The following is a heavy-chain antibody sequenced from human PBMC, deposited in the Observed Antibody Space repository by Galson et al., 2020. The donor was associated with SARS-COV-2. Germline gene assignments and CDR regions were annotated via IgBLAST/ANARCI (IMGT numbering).Heavy chain of an antibody. D-gene: IGHD3-9*01. CDR1: GYTFTDYY. CDR2: INPKSGGT. CDR3: ARLRCYDVLTGYLVDV. Sequence: RQDASVKVSCKASGYTFTDYYIHWGRQAPGQGLEWMGWINPKSGGTNYAQKFEGRVTMTRDTSITTAYMELRRLRADDTAVYYCARLRCYDVLTGYLVDVCGQGTMVTVSS. J-gene: IGHJ6*02. V-gene: IGHV1-2*02.